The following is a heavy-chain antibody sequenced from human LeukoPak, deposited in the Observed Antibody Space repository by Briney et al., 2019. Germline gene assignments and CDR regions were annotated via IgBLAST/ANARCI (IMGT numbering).Heavy chain of an antibody. D-gene: IGHD3-16*01. Sequence: GGSLRLSCADSGITFSSYWMSWVRQAPGRGLEWVANIKPDGSVTSYVDSVKGRFTISRDNSKNSLYLQMNILKAEGTAVYYWGRKGGGGGGYFDYWGQGTLVTVSS. J-gene: IGHJ4*02. CDR1: GITFSSYW. CDR2: IKPDGSVT. V-gene: IGHV3-7*05. CDR3: GRKGGGGGGYFDY.